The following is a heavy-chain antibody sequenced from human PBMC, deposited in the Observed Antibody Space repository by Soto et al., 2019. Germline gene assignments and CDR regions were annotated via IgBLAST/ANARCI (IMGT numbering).Heavy chain of an antibody. CDR1: GGSISSGNYY. CDR2: IYHSGST. D-gene: IGHD6-13*01. CDR3: ARVEQYLIRGYYFYGMDV. V-gene: IGHV4-30-4*01. Sequence: SETLSLTCTVSGGSISSGNYYWSWIRQPPGKGLEYIGFIYHSGSTYYNPSLKSRVSISIEMSKNQYFLTVNSVTAADTAVYYCARVEQYLIRGYYFYGMDVWGQGTTVTVSS. J-gene: IGHJ6*02.